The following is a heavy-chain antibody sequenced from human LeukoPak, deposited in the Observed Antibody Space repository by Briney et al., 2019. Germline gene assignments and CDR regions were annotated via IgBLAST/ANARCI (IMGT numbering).Heavy chain of an antibody. CDR1: GYTFTSYD. J-gene: IGHJ4*02. CDR2: MNPNSGNT. D-gene: IGHD3-22*01. CDR3: ARGLDSSGYSFDY. Sequence: ASVKVSCKASGYTFTSYDINWVRQATGQGLEWMGWMNPNSGNTGYAQKFQGSVTMTRNTSISTAYMELSSLRSEDTAVYYCARGLDSSGYSFDYWGQGTLVTVSS. V-gene: IGHV1-8*01.